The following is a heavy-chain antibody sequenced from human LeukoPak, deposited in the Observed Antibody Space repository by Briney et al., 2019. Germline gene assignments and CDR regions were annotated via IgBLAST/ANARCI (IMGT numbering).Heavy chain of an antibody. Sequence: GGSLRLSCAASGFTFSSYSMNWVRQAPGKGLEWVSSISSSSSYIYYADSVKGRFTISRDNAKNSLYLQMNSLRAEDTAVYYCARDSTPIAAAGYYYYGMDVWGQGTTITVSS. V-gene: IGHV3-21*01. CDR3: ARDSTPIAAAGYYYYGMDV. CDR2: ISSSSSYI. CDR1: GFTFSSYS. D-gene: IGHD6-13*01. J-gene: IGHJ6*02.